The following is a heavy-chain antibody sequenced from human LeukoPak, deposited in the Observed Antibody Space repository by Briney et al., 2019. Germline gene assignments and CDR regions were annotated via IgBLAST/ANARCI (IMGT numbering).Heavy chain of an antibody. J-gene: IGHJ5*02. D-gene: IGHD3-10*01. Sequence: GGSLRLSCAASGFTFSSYAMTWVRQAPGKGLEWVAGISGGAGSTYYADSVKGRFTISRDNSRNTLYLQMNSLRVEDTAVYYCAKDSILLWFGNLGEGWFDPWGQGTLVTVSS. CDR3: AKDSILLWFGNLGEGWFDP. CDR2: ISGGAGST. CDR1: GFTFSSYA. V-gene: IGHV3-23*01.